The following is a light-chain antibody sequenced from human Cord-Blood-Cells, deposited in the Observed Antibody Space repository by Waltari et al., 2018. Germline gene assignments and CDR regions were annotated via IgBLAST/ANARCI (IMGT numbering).Light chain of an antibody. CDR2: GNS. V-gene: IGLV1-40*01. CDR1: SSHIGAGYD. CDR3: QSYDSSLSGVV. J-gene: IGLJ2*01. Sequence: QSLLTQPPSVSGAPGQRVTISCTGSSSHIGAGYDVHWYQQLPGTAPKLLIYGNSNRPSGVPDRFSGSKSGTSASLAITGLQAEDEADYYCQSYDSSLSGVVFGGGTKLTVL.